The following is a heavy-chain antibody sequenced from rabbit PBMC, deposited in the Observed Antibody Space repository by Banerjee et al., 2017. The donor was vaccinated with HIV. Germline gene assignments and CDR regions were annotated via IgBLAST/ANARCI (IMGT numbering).Heavy chain of an antibody. V-gene: IGHV1S40*01. CDR3: ARDDAGVVGYGYANL. CDR1: GFSFSSYYY. Sequence: QSLEESGGDLVKPGASLTLTCTASGFSFSSYYYMYWVRQAPGKGLEWIGFIDTNTGKTFYASWAKGRFTISKTSPTTVTLQMTSLTAADTATYFCARDDAGVVGYGYANLWGPGTLVTVS. CDR2: IDTNTGKT. J-gene: IGHJ4*01. D-gene: IGHD6-1*01.